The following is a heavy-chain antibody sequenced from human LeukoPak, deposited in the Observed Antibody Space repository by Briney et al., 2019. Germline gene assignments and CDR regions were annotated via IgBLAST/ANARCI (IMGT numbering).Heavy chain of an antibody. Sequence: ASVKVSCKASGYTFTSYYMHWVRQAPGQGLEWMGIINPSGGSTSYAQKFQGRVTMTRDMSTSTVYMELSSLRSEDTAVYYCARARPAPREVVNPWGQGTLVTVSS. V-gene: IGHV1-46*01. CDR1: GYTFTSYY. D-gene: IGHD3-22*01. J-gene: IGHJ5*02. CDR3: ARARPAPREVVNP. CDR2: INPSGGST.